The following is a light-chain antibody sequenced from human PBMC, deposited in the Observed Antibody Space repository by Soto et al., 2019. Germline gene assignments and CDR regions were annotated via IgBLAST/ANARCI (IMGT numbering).Light chain of an antibody. CDR3: SYYTNRRTLI. CDR2: DVS. V-gene: IGLV2-14*03. J-gene: IGLJ2*01. CDR1: SSDVGAYNC. Sequence: QSVLTQPASVSGSPGQSITISCTGTSSDVGAYNCVSWYQQHPGKVPKLMNFDVSDRPSGDSNRFSGSKSGNTASLTISGQQAEDEADDYCSYYTNRRTLIFGGGTQVTVL.